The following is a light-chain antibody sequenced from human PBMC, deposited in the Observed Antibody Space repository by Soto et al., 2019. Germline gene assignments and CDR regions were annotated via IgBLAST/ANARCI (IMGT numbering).Light chain of an antibody. J-gene: IGKJ1*01. CDR3: QQYANWPKT. CDR1: QSVSSK. CDR2: GAF. V-gene: IGKV3-15*01. Sequence: EIVLTQSPATLSLSPGERATLSCRASQSVSSKLAWYQQKSGQAPRLLIYGAFTRAAGVPARFSGSGSGTEFTLTISSLQSEDSAVYFCQQYANWPKTFGQGTKVDIK.